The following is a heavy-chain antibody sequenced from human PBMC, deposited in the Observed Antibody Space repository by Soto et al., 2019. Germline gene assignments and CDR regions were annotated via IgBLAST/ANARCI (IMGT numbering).Heavy chain of an antibody. Sequence: EVQLVESGGGLVQPGGSLRLSCAASGFTFNNFGMNWVRQAPGKGLEWVSYISSRSSTIYYADSVKGRFTISRDNAKNSLYLQMNSLRAEDTAVYYCARGYSSGWYSWFDPWGQGTLVTVSS. CDR2: ISSRSSTI. CDR1: GFTFNNFG. D-gene: IGHD6-19*01. V-gene: IGHV3-48*01. J-gene: IGHJ5*02. CDR3: ARGYSSGWYSWFDP.